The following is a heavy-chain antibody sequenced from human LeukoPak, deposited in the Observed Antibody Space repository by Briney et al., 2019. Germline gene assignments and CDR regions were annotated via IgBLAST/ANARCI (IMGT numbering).Heavy chain of an antibody. D-gene: IGHD6-19*01. V-gene: IGHV3-48*04. CDR3: ASFSTQWLVPVDY. CDR2: ISSSSSTI. J-gene: IGHJ4*02. Sequence: LAGGSLRLSCAASGFTFSSYRMNWVRQAPGKGLEWVSYISSSSSTIYYADSVKGRFTISRDNAKNSLYLQMNSLRAEDTAVYYCASFSTQWLVPVDYWGQGTLVTVSS. CDR1: GFTFSSYR.